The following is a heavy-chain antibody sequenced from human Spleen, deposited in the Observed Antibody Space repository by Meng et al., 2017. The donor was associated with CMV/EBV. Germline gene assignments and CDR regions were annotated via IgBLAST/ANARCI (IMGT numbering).Heavy chain of an antibody. CDR1: GFTFGNHN. Sequence: GESLKISCAASGFTFGNHNMKWVRQAPGKGLEWISHISTSSSSIYYADSVKGRFTISRDNAKNSLFLQMNSLRAEDTAVYYCARDSGHGGAMDVWGQGTAVTVSS. CDR3: ARDSGHGGAMDV. CDR2: ISTSSSSI. J-gene: IGHJ6*02. V-gene: IGHV3-48*04. D-gene: IGHD3-16*01.